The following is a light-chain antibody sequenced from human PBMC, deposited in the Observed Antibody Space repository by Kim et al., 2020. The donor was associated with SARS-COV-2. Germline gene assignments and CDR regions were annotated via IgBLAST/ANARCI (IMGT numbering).Light chain of an antibody. CDR3: LQHNTYPIT. Sequence: ASVGDRVPITGRASQDIRNDLGWYQQNPGRAPRRLIYGASNLQSGVPSRFSGSGSGTEFTLTISSLQPEYFATYFCLQHNTYPITFGQGTRLEIK. CDR1: QDIRND. V-gene: IGKV1-17*01. CDR2: GAS. J-gene: IGKJ5*01.